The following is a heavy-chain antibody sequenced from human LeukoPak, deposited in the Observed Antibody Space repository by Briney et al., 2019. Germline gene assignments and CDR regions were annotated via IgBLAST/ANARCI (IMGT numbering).Heavy chain of an antibody. CDR3: ARDDGLRTFDY. Sequence: GGSLRLSCAASGFTFSSYEMNWVRQAPGKGLEWVSYISSSGSTIYYADSVKGRFTISRDNAKNLLYLQMNSLRAEDTAVYYCARDDGLRTFDYWGQGTLVTVSS. D-gene: IGHD4-17*01. J-gene: IGHJ4*02. V-gene: IGHV3-48*03. CDR1: GFTFSSYE. CDR2: ISSSGSTI.